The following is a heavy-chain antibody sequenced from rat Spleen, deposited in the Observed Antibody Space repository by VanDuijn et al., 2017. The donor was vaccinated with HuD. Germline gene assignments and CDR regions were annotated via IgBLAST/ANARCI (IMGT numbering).Heavy chain of an antibody. V-gene: IGHV5-20*01. CDR1: GFTFSSFA. Sequence: EVQLVESGGGLVQPGRSMKLSCAASGFTFSSFAMAWVRQAPTKGLEWVASISYDGGNTYYRDSVKGRFTISRDNAKSSLYLQMDSLRSEDTSTYYCAKDRDDGTYYPYVMDAWGQGASVTVSS. CDR2: ISYDGGNT. CDR3: AKDRDDGTYYPYVMDA. D-gene: IGHD1-12*02. J-gene: IGHJ4*01.